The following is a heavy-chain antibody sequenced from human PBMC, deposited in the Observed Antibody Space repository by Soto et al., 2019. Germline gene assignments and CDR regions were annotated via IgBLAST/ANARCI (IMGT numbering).Heavy chain of an antibody. CDR1: GGSISSSSYY. J-gene: IGHJ4*02. V-gene: IGHV3-23*01. CDR2: ISGSGGST. CDR3: APHLWFGELYY. Sequence: PSETLSLTCTVSGGSISSSSYYWGWIRQPPGKGLEWVSAISGSGGSTYYADSVKGRFTISRDNSKNTLYLQMNSLRAEDTAVYYCAPHLWFGELYYWGQGSLVTGSS. D-gene: IGHD3-10*01.